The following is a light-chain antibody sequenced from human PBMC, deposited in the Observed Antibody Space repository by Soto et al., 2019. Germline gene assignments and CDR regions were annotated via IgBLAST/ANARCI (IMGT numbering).Light chain of an antibody. V-gene: IGKV3-11*01. Sequence: EVVLTQSPDTLSLSPGETATLSCRASQRVDRYVAWYQHKLGQAPRLLIYDAYTRATGVAARFTGSGSSTDFSLTTTSLEPEDLAVYSCQQRAKWPSTFGPGTKVE. J-gene: IGKJ2*02. CDR2: DAY. CDR1: QRVDRY. CDR3: QQRAKWPST.